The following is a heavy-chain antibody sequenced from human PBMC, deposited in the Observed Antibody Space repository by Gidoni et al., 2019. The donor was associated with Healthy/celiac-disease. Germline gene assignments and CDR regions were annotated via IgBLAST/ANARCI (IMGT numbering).Heavy chain of an antibody. J-gene: IGHJ3*02. Sequence: QVQLQESGPGLVKPSQTLSLTCTVSGGSISSGSYYWSWIRQPAGKGLEWIGRIYTSGSTNYNPSLKSRVTISVDTSKNQFSLKLSSVTAADTAVYYCAREYNGVDGYNGVHAFDIWGQGTMVTVSS. CDR2: IYTSGST. D-gene: IGHD5-12*01. CDR3: AREYNGVDGYNGVHAFDI. CDR1: GGSISSGSYY. V-gene: IGHV4-61*02.